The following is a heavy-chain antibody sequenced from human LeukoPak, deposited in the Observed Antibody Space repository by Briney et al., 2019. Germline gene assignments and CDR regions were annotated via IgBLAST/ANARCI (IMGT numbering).Heavy chain of an antibody. Sequence: SETLSLTCTVSGGSISSYYWSWIRQPAGKGLEWIGRIYTSGSTNYNPSLKNRVTMSVDTSKNQFSLKLSSVTAADTAVYYCARKDSSGWYNWFDPWGQGTLVTVSS. CDR1: GGSISSYY. CDR2: IYTSGST. V-gene: IGHV4-4*07. J-gene: IGHJ5*02. CDR3: ARKDSSGWYNWFDP. D-gene: IGHD6-19*01.